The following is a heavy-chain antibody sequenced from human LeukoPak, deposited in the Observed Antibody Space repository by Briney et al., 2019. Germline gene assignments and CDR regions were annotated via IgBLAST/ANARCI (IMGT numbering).Heavy chain of an antibody. V-gene: IGHV3-23*01. D-gene: IGHD5-18*01. CDR3: AKWIQLSYFDY. CDR1: GFTFSNYA. Sequence: GGSLRLPCADSGFTFSNYAMSWVRQAPGKGLEWVSGISAYGGSTYYADTVKGRFTISRDNSKNILYLQMNSLRAEDTAVYYCAKWIQLSYFDYWGQGTLVTVSS. J-gene: IGHJ4*02. CDR2: ISAYGGST.